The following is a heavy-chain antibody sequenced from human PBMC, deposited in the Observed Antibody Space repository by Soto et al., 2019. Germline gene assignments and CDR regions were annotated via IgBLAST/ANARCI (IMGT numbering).Heavy chain of an antibody. D-gene: IGHD6-13*01. J-gene: IGHJ1*01. Sequence: KPSDTLSLTCTVSGGSISSYYWSWIRQPPGKGLEWIGYIYSSGSTNYNPSLKSRITISVDTSKNQFSPKLSSVTAADTAVYYCARGGSSWLEYFQHWGQGTLVTVSS. V-gene: IGHV4-59*07. CDR3: ARGGSSWLEYFQH. CDR1: GGSISSYY. CDR2: IYSSGST.